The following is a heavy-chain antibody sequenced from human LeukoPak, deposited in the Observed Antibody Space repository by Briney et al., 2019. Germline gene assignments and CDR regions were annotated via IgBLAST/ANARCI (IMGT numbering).Heavy chain of an antibody. V-gene: IGHV1-46*03. D-gene: IGHD2-2*01. CDR2: INPGGTT. CDR1: GYTFTNYY. Sequence: ASVKVSCKASGYTFTNYYIYWVLQAPGQGLEWMGLINPGGTTNYAQKFQGRVTMTKDTSTNTVYMELSSLRSEDTAVYYCARGLPATFDYWGQGTLVTVSS. CDR3: ARGLPATFDY. J-gene: IGHJ4*02.